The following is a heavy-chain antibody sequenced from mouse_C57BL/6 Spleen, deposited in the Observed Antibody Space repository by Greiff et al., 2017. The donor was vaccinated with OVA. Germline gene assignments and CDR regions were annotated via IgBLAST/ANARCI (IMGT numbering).Heavy chain of an antibody. CDR1: GYTFTSYW. CDR2: IYPGSGST. CDR3: AGIITTDGYFDV. Sequence: QVQLQQPGAELVKPGASVKMSCKASGYTFTSYWITWVKQRPGQGLEWIGDIYPGSGSTNCNEKFKNKATLTVDTSSSTAYMPLSSLTSEDSAGDYWAGIITTDGYFDVWGTGTTVTVSS. D-gene: IGHD1-1*01. V-gene: IGHV1-55*01. J-gene: IGHJ1*03.